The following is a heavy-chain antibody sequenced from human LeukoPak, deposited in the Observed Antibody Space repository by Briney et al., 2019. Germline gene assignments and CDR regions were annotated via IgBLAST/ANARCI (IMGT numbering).Heavy chain of an antibody. D-gene: IGHD3-10*01. CDR1: GYTLTELS. Sequence: ASVKVSCKVSGYTLTELSMHWVRQAPGKGLEWMGGFDPEDGETIYAQKFQGRVTMTEDTSTDTAYMEQSSLRSEDTAVYYCATWVRDYGSGSLDYWGQGTLVTVSS. J-gene: IGHJ4*02. CDR2: FDPEDGET. V-gene: IGHV1-24*01. CDR3: ATWVRDYGSGSLDY.